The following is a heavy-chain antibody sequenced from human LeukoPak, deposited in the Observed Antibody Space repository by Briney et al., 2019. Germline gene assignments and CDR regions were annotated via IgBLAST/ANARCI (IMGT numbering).Heavy chain of an antibody. J-gene: IGHJ4*02. V-gene: IGHV3-53*01. CDR2: IYSGGST. CDR3: ARDSRYSSGSYPFDY. CDR1: GFTVSSNY. Sequence: GGSLRLSCAASGFTVSSNYMSWVRQAPGKGLEWVPVIYSGGSTYYADSVKGRFTISRDNSKNTLYLQMNSLRAEDTAVYYCARDSRYSSGSYPFDYWGQGTLVTVSS. D-gene: IGHD6-19*01.